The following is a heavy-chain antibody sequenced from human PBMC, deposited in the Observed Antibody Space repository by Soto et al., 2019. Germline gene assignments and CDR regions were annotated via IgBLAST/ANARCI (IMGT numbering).Heavy chain of an antibody. Sequence: QVQLVESGGGLVKTGGSLRIDCEASGFTFSDYYMSWVRQAPGKGLEWVSYISSSGNIIYYADSVKGRFTISRDNAKNSVYLQMNSLRAEDTALYFCAKMSSENYYDPVFSWGQGTLVTVSS. J-gene: IGHJ4*02. CDR3: AKMSSENYYDPVFS. V-gene: IGHV3-11*01. D-gene: IGHD3-22*01. CDR2: ISSSGNII. CDR1: GFTFSDYY.